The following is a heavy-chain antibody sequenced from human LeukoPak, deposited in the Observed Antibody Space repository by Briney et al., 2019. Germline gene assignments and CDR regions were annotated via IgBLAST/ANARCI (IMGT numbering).Heavy chain of an antibody. CDR1: GFTFSSYA. Sequence: PGGSLRLSCAASGFTFSSYAMSWVRKAPGKGLEWVSPISGSGGSTYYADSVKGRFTISRDNSKNTLYLQMNSLRAEDTAVYYCAKDRPLTYYDFWSGYWFDYWGQGTLVTVSS. CDR2: ISGSGGST. V-gene: IGHV3-23*01. J-gene: IGHJ4*02. D-gene: IGHD3-3*01. CDR3: AKDRPLTYYDFWSGYWFDY.